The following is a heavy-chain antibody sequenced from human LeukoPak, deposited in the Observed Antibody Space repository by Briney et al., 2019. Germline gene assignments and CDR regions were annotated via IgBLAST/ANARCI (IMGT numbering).Heavy chain of an antibody. CDR2: IYGGGTT. Sequence: ETLSLTCAVYGGTFSGYLWTWIRQAPGKGLECVSAIYGGGTTYYADSVKGRFTISRDSSSNTLHLQMNSLRAEDTAVYYCAREARYYDILTGYHNYSGVDVWGQGTTVTVSS. J-gene: IGHJ6*02. D-gene: IGHD3-9*01. CDR3: AREARYYDILTGYHNYSGVDV. V-gene: IGHV3-66*01. CDR1: GGTFSGYL.